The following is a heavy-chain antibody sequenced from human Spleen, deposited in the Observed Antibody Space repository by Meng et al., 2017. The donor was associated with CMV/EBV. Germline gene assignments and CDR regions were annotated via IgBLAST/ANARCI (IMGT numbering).Heavy chain of an antibody. CDR3: ARAHCSGGSCYGEGDNWFDP. CDR1: YT. J-gene: IGHJ5*02. D-gene: IGHD2-15*01. V-gene: IGHV1-2*02. CDR2: INPNSGGT. Sequence: YTISWVRQAPGQGLEWMGWINPNSGGTNYAQKFQGRVTMTRDTSISTAYMELSRLRSDDTAVYYCARAHCSGGSCYGEGDNWFDPWGQGTLVTVSS.